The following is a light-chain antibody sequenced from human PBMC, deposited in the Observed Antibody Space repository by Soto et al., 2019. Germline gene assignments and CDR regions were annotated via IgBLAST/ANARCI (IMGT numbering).Light chain of an antibody. CDR3: QSYDSSLSGSHVV. CDR2: GSI. J-gene: IGLJ2*01. CDR1: SSNIGAGYH. V-gene: IGLV1-40*01. Sequence: QAVVTQPPSVSGAPGQRVTISCTGSSSNIGAGYHVHWYQQLPGSAPKLLIFGSINRPSGVPDRFSGSKSGTSASLAITGLQAEDEADYYCQSYDSSLSGSHVVFGGGTKLTVL.